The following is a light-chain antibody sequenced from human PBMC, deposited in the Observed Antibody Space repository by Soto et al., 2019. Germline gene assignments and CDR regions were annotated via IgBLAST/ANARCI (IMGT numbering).Light chain of an antibody. CDR2: DVS. V-gene: IGLV2-14*01. CDR3: SSYSSSSALVV. J-gene: IGLJ2*01. CDR1: SSDIGGYNY. Sequence: QSALTQPASVSGSPGQSITIPCTGTSSDIGGYNYVSWYQQFPGKAPKLMIYDVSNRPSGVSNRFSASKSGNTASLTISGLLAEDEATYYCSSYSSSSALVVFGGGTQLTVL.